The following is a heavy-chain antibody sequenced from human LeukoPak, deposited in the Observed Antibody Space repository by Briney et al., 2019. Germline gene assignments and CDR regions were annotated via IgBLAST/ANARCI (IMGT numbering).Heavy chain of an antibody. CDR1: GGSISSYY. Sequence: PSETLSLTCTVSGGSISSYYWSWIRQPPGKGLEWLGDIYYSGSTNYNPSLKSRVTISVDTSKNQFSLKLSSVTAADTAVYYCARGRIAVAGTKNYFDYWGQGTLVTVSS. V-gene: IGHV4-59*01. CDR2: IYYSGST. D-gene: IGHD6-19*01. J-gene: IGHJ4*02. CDR3: ARGRIAVAGTKNYFDY.